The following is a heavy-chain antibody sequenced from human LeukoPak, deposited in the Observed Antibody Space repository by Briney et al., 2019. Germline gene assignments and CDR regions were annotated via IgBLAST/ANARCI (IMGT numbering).Heavy chain of an antibody. J-gene: IGHJ4*02. D-gene: IGHD3-10*01. CDR2: IHYSGSI. V-gene: IGHV4-59*01. Sequence: PSETLSLTCTVSGGSISSYYWTWIRQPPGKGLEWIGYIHYSGSIYYNPSLKSRVTISLDASKNLFSLKLTSVTAADTAMFYCARGLGVRAFGYWGRGTLVSVSS. CDR3: ARGLGVRAFGY. CDR1: GGSISSYY.